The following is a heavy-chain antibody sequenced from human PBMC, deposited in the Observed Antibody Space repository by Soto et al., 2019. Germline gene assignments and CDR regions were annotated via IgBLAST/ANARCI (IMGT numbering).Heavy chain of an antibody. V-gene: IGHV1-3*05. CDR2: INAGNGNT. J-gene: IGHJ4*02. CDR1: GYTFTSYA. CDR3: ARGITPPTPLDY. Sequence: QVQLVQSGAEEKKPGASVKVSCKASGYTFTSYAMHWVRQAPGQRLEWMGWINAGNGNTKYSQKFQGRVTITRDTSASTGYMELSSLRSEDTAVYFCARGITPPTPLDYWGQGPLVTVSS. D-gene: IGHD1-20*01.